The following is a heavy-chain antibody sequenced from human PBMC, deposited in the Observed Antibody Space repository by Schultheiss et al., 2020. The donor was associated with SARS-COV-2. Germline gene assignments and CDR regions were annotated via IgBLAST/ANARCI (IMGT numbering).Heavy chain of an antibody. Sequence: ASVKVSCKASGYSFSSNGISWVRQAPGQGLEWMGIINPSGGSTSYAQKFQGRVTMTTDTSTSTAYMELRSLRSDDTAVYYCARMGILEYWGQGTLVTVSS. J-gene: IGHJ4*02. CDR1: GYSFSSNG. CDR2: INPSGGST. V-gene: IGHV1-18*01. CDR3: ARMGILEY. D-gene: IGHD7-27*01.